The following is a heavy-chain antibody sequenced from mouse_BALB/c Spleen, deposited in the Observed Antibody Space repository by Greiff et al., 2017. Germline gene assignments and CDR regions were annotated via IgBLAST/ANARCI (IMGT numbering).Heavy chain of an antibody. CDR1: GFAFSSYD. J-gene: IGHJ4*01. D-gene: IGHD3-3*01. CDR2: ISSGGGST. V-gene: IGHV5-12-1*01. Sequence: EVQGVESGGGLVKPGGSLKLSCAASGFAFSSYDMSWVRQTPEKRLEWVAYISSGGGSTYYPDTVKGRFTISRDNAKNTLYLQMSSLKSEDTAMYYCARQGRDYAMDYWGQGTSVTVSS. CDR3: ARQGRDYAMDY.